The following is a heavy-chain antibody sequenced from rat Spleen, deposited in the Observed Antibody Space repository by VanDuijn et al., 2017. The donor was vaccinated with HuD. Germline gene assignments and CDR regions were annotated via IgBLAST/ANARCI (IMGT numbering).Heavy chain of an antibody. V-gene: IGHV2S12*01. J-gene: IGHJ4*01. Sequence: QVQLKESGPGLVQPSQTLSLTCTVSGFSLTSSGVSWVRQPPGKGLEWIAAISSGGSTYYNSALKSRLTISRDTSKCQVFLKINSLQPEDTAIYFCTRVLYVSYGPRAGYVMDAWGQGVMVTVSS. CDR1: GFSLTSSG. CDR2: ISSGGST. CDR3: TRVLYVSYGPRAGYVMDA. D-gene: IGHD1-6*01.